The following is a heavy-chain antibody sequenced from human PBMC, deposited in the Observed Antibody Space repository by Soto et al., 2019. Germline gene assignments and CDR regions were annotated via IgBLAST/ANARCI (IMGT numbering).Heavy chain of an antibody. CDR2: ISYHGVT. J-gene: IGHJ5*02. D-gene: IGHD3-22*01. CDR1: GGSVNRGSYS. V-gene: IGHV4-61*01. CDR3: ARAPHYYDSSGDKWLDP. Sequence: PSEALSLTCTVSGGSVNRGSYSWVWIRHPPGGGLEWIGYISYHGVTYYNPSLKSRVTISVYTSKNQFSLKVKSVTAADAAFYYCARAPHYYDSSGDKWLDPWGQGTPVTV.